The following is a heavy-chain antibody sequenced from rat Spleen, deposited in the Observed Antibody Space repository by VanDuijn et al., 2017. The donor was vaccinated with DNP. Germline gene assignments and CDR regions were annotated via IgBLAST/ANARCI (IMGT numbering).Heavy chain of an antibody. V-gene: IGHV5-22*01. CDR3: ARLTGSYFDY. D-gene: IGHD5-1*01. Sequence: EVQLVESGGGLVQPGRSLKLSCAASGFTFSDYYMAWVRQAPKKGLEWVASISYEGSSTYYGDSVKGRFTISRDNAKSTLYLQINSLRSEDTATYYCARLTGSYFDYWGQGVMVTVSS. CDR1: GFTFSDYY. J-gene: IGHJ2*01. CDR2: ISYEGSST.